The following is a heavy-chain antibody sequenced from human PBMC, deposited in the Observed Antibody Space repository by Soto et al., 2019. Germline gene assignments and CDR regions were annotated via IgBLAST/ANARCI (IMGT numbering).Heavy chain of an antibody. V-gene: IGHV6-1*01. Sequence: SQTLSLTCAISGDSVSSNSAAWNWIRQSPSRGLEWLGRTYYRSKWYNDYAVSVKSRITINPDTSKNQFSLQLNSVTPEDTAVYYCARDAHEQSIAARPHYYYGMDVWGQGTTVTVSS. J-gene: IGHJ6*02. CDR1: GDSVSSNSAA. CDR3: ARDAHEQSIAARPHYYYGMDV. CDR2: TYYRSKWYN. D-gene: IGHD6-6*01.